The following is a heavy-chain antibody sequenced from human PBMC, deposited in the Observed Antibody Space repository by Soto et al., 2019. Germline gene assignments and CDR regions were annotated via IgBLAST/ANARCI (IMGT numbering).Heavy chain of an antibody. Sequence: LRETLSLTCAVYGGSFSGYYWSWIRQPPGKGLEWIGEINHSGSTNYNPSLKSRVTISVDTSKNQFSLKLSSVTAADTAVYYCARGRGGDTWGRIAVALGYFDYWGQGTLVTVSS. CDR3: ARGRGGDTWGRIAVALGYFDY. D-gene: IGHD6-19*01. J-gene: IGHJ4*02. CDR2: INHSGST. CDR1: GGSFSGYY. V-gene: IGHV4-34*01.